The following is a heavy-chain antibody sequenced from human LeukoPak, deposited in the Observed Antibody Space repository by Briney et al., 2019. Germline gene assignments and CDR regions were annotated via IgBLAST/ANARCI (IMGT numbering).Heavy chain of an antibody. CDR2: IRYDGSNK. CDR3: ARDRDSSGWPRGDFDY. V-gene: IGHV3-30*02. D-gene: IGHD6-19*01. CDR1: GFTFSSYG. Sequence: GGSLRLSCAASGFTFSSYGMHWVRQAPGKGLEWVAFIRYDGSNKYYADSVKGRFTISRDNAKNSLYLQMNSLRAEDTAVYYCARDRDSSGWPRGDFDYWGQGTLVTVSS. J-gene: IGHJ4*02.